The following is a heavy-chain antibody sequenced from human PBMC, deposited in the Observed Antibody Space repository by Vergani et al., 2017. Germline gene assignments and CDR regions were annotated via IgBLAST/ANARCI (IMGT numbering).Heavy chain of an antibody. CDR3: ARGRGYCSSTSCYAQDEEYYYYGMDV. CDR2: IYYSGST. V-gene: IGHV4-59*01. D-gene: IGHD2-2*01. Sequence: QVQLQESGPGLVKPSETLSLTCTVSGGSISSYYWSWIRQPPGKGLEWIGYIYYSGSTNYNPSLKSRVTISVDTSKNQFSLKLGSVTAADTAVYYCARGRGYCSSTSCYAQDEEYYYYGMDVWGQGTTVTVSS. J-gene: IGHJ6*02. CDR1: GGSISSYY.